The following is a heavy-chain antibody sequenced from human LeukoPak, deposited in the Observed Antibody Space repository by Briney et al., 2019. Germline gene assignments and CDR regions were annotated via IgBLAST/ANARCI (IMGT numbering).Heavy chain of an antibody. CDR2: IRGTGDYR. Sequence: GGSLTLSCAASGFTFSSYSMNWVRQAPGKGLEWVSTIRGTGDYRHYADSVNGRFIISRDKSKNMLYLQMNGLRAEDTAIYSCAKGQELDDGFFDSWGQGTLVTVSS. CDR3: AKGQELDDGFFDS. CDR1: GFTFSSYS. V-gene: IGHV3-23*01. J-gene: IGHJ4*02. D-gene: IGHD1-1*01.